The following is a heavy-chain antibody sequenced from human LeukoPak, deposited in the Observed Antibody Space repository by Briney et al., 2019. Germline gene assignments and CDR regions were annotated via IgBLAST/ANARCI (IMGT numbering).Heavy chain of an antibody. V-gene: IGHV4-59*08. J-gene: IGHJ4*02. CDR2: IYYSGST. CDR1: GGSISSYY. D-gene: IGHD5-12*01. CDR3: ARHEISGGYDGLFDY. Sequence: SETLPLTCTVSGGSISSYYWSWIRQPPGKGLEWIGYIYYSGSTNYNPSLKSRVTISVDTSKNQFSLKLSSVTAADTAVYYCARHEISGGYDGLFDYWGQGTLVTVSS.